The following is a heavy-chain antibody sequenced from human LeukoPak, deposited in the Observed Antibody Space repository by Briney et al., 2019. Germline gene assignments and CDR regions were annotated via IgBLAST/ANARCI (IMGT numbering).Heavy chain of an antibody. D-gene: IGHD1-14*01. J-gene: IGHJ4*02. V-gene: IGHV1-2*02. CDR2: INPNSGGT. CDR3: ARGEDLYKTPTLPPHY. CDR1: GYSFTGYY. Sequence: ASVKVSCKTSGYSFTGYYMHWVGQAPGQGLEWMGWINPNSGGTDYAQKFQGRVTMTRDTSISTVYMELSRLRSDDTAVYYCARGEDLYKTPTLPPHYWGQGTLVTVSS.